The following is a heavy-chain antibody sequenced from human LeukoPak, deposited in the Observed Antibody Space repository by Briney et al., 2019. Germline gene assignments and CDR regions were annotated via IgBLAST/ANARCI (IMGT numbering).Heavy chain of an antibody. CDR3: ASPRALYCSSTSCQTANGAFDI. CDR1: GGTFSSYT. Sequence: ASVKVSCKASGGTFSSYTISWVRQAPGQGLEWMGRIIPILGIANYAQKFQGRVTITADKSTSTAYMELSSLRSEDTAVYYCASPRALYCSSTSCQTANGAFDIWGQGTMVTVSS. J-gene: IGHJ3*02. V-gene: IGHV1-69*02. D-gene: IGHD2-2*01. CDR2: IIPILGIA.